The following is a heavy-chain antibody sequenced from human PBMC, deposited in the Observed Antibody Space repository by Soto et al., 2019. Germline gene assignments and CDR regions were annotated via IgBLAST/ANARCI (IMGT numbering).Heavy chain of an antibody. J-gene: IGHJ4*02. CDR3: ARDRFFDSYSFDY. CDR2: ISYDGGDT. Sequence: PGGSLRLSCAASGFTFTAFAIHWVRQAPGKGLEWVAIISYDGGDTHFADSVKGRLTISRDNSKNTVYLHMNSLRPEDTAVYYCARDRFFDSYSFDYWGQGTLVTVSS. V-gene: IGHV3-30-3*01. D-gene: IGHD3-9*01. CDR1: GFTFTAFA.